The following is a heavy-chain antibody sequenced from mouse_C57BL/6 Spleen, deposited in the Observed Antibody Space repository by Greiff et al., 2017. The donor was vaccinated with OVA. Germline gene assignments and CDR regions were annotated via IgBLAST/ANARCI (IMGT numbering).Heavy chain of an antibody. D-gene: IGHD1-1*01. CDR2: IYPGDGDT. CDR3: ARQAYYYGSSDYFDY. CDR1: GYAFSSYW. Sequence: LVESGAELVKPGASVKISCKASGYAFSSYWMNWVKQRPGKGLEWIGQIYPGDGDTNYNGKFKGKATLTADKSSSTAYMQLSSLTSEDSAVYFCARQAYYYGSSDYFDYWGQGTTLTVSS. J-gene: IGHJ2*01. V-gene: IGHV1-80*01.